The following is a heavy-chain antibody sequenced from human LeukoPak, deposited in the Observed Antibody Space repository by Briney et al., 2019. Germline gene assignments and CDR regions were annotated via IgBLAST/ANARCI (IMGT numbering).Heavy chain of an antibody. Sequence: GGSLRLSCAASGFTFSSYGMHWVRQAPGKGLEWVAFIRYDGSNKYYADSVKGRFTISRDNSKNTLYLQMNSLRAEDTAVYYCARDRSLLWFGQSGAFDIWGQGTMVTVSS. CDR1: GFTFSSYG. CDR3: ARDRSLLWFGQSGAFDI. CDR2: IRYDGSNK. V-gene: IGHV3-30*02. D-gene: IGHD3-10*01. J-gene: IGHJ3*02.